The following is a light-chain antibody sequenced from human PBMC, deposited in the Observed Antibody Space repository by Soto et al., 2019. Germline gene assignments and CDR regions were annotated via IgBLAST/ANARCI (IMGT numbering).Light chain of an antibody. CDR1: SGHSNYA. J-gene: IGLJ2*01. V-gene: IGLV4-69*01. CDR2: LNRDGSH. CDR3: QTWGTGIVI. Sequence: QLVLTQSPSASASLGASVKLTCTLSSGHSNYAIAWHQQQPEKGPQYLMKLNRDGSHSKGDGIPNRFSGSSSGAERYLTISSLHSEDEADYYCQTWGTGIVIFGGGTKLTVL.